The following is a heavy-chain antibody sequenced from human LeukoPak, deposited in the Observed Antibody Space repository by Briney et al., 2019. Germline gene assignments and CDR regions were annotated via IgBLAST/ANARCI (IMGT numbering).Heavy chain of an antibody. CDR1: GFTFSSYA. Sequence: GGSLRLSCAASGFTFSSYAMHWVRQAPGKGLEWVAVISYDGSNKYYADSVKGRFTISRDNSKNTLYLQMNSLRAEDTAVYYCARGRYSSSWWWFDPWGQGTLVTVSS. J-gene: IGHJ5*02. D-gene: IGHD6-13*01. CDR2: ISYDGSNK. CDR3: ARGRYSSSWWWFDP. V-gene: IGHV3-30-3*01.